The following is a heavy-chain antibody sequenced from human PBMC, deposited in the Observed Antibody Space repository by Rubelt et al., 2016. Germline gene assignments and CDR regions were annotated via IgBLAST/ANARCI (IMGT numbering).Heavy chain of an antibody. CDR3: ARAAPTVGYSSGWSIRGPYYFDY. CDR2: INAGNGNT. D-gene: IGHD6-19*01. CDR1: GYTFTSYA. J-gene: IGHJ4*02. V-gene: IGHV1-3*01. Sequence: QVQLVQSGAEVKKPGASVKVSCKASGYTFTSYAMHWVRQAPGQRLEWMGWINAGNGNTTYSQKFQGRVTITSDSCASRAYMELSSRDSEDTAVYYGARAAPTVGYSSGWSIRGPYYFDYWGQGTLVTVSS.